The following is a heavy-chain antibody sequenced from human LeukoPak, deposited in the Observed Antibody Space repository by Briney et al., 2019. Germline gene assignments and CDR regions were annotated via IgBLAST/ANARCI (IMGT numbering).Heavy chain of an antibody. Sequence: GGSLRLSCAASGFTFSSYAMSWVRQAPGKGLEWVSYISSSSSTIYYADSVKGRFTISRDNAKNSLYLQMNSLRAEDTAVYYCARDDLRSSSAGDYWGQGTLVTVSS. V-gene: IGHV3-48*01. CDR2: ISSSSSTI. J-gene: IGHJ4*02. CDR3: ARDDLRSSSAGDY. D-gene: IGHD6-6*01. CDR1: GFTFSSYA.